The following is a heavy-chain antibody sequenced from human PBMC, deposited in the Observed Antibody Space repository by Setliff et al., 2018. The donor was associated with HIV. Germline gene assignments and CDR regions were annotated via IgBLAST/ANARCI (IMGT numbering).Heavy chain of an antibody. Sequence: ASVKVSCKASGYSFTDYYIHWVRQAPGQGLEWMGWINPKSDGTNYAQKFQGWITMTRDTFISTAYMELSRLRSDDTAVYYCARGMDYYDTSGYYQYYFGYWGQGTLVTVSS. J-gene: IGHJ4*02. CDR3: ARGMDYYDTSGYYQYYFGY. CDR2: INPKSDGT. V-gene: IGHV1-2*04. CDR1: GYSFTDYY. D-gene: IGHD3-22*01.